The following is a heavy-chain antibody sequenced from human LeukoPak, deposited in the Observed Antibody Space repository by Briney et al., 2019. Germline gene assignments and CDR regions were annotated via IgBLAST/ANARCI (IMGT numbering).Heavy chain of an antibody. CDR1: GFTFSSYW. Sequence: GGSLRLSCVASGFTFSSYWATWVRQAPGKGVEWVANIDPDGSHQYYVDSVKGRFTISKDNAKNSLYLQMNSLRAEDTAVYYCARDGGRREDYWGQGALVTVS. CDR3: ARDGGRREDY. J-gene: IGHJ4*02. V-gene: IGHV3-7*01. CDR2: IDPDGSHQ. D-gene: IGHD2-15*01.